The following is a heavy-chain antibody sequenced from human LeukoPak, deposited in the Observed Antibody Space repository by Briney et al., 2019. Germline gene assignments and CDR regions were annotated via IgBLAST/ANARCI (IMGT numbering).Heavy chain of an antibody. D-gene: IGHD1-26*01. CDR1: SRSFTGYY. J-gene: IGHJ4*02. CDR3: ARRLGGSTNFEY. CDR2: IDHTGST. Sequence: SETLSLTCDVYSRSFTGYYCNWIRQSPGNGLEWIGEIDHTGSTSYNPSFKSRVTISVDTSKNQFSLKLRSVTAADTALYYCARRLGGSTNFEYWGQGTLVTVSS. V-gene: IGHV4-34*01.